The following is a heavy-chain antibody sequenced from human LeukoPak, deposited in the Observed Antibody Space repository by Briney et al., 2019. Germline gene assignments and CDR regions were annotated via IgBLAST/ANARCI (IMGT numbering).Heavy chain of an antibody. Sequence: GGSLRLSCAASGFTFSSYWMSWVRQAPGKGLEWVANIKQDGSEKYYVDSVKGRFTISRDNAKNSLYLQMNSLRAEDTAVYYCARNFWSGYTTYYYYYMDVWGKGTTVTVSS. CDR3: ARNFWSGYTTYYYYYMDV. CDR1: GFTFSSYW. V-gene: IGHV3-7*01. D-gene: IGHD3-3*01. J-gene: IGHJ6*03. CDR2: IKQDGSEK.